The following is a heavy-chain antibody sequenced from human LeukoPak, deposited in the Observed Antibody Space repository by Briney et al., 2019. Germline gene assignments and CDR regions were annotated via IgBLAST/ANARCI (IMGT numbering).Heavy chain of an antibody. CDR2: ISSSSYI. J-gene: IGHJ6*03. D-gene: IGHD6-19*01. V-gene: IGHV3-21*01. CDR3: ARDGSWGSGWSDYYMDV. CDR1: GFTFSSYS. Sequence: GGSLRLSCAASGFTFSSYSMNWVRQAPGKGLEWVSSISSSSYIYYADSVKGRFTISRDNAKNSLYLQMNSLRAEDTAVYYWARDGSWGSGWSDYYMDVWGKGTTVTVSS.